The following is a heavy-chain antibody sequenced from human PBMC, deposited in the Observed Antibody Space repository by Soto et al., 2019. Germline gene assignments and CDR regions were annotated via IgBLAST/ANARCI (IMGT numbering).Heavy chain of an antibody. Sequence: QVQLVESGGGVVQPGRSLRLSCAASGFTFSNYAMHWVRQAPGKGLELVALISYDGRNKYYADSVKGRFTISRDNSKNTLYLQMNSLRAEDTAVYYCTRDRDYFDSSVYDAFDIWGQGTVVTVSS. D-gene: IGHD3-22*01. CDR3: TRDRDYFDSSVYDAFDI. J-gene: IGHJ3*02. CDR2: ISYDGRNK. V-gene: IGHV3-30*04. CDR1: GFTFSNYA.